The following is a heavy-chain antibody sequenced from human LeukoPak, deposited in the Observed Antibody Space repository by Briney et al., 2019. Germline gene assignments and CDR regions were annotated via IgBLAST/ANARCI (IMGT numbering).Heavy chain of an antibody. J-gene: IGHJ4*02. V-gene: IGHV3-30*18. Sequence: GGSLRLSCVASGFTFSSYVMHWVRQAPGEGLEWVAVISDDGSNKYYADSVKGRFTISRDNSKNTLYLQMSSLRPEDTAVHYCANGAGGYYDSSGYSFDYWGQGTLVTVSS. D-gene: IGHD3-22*01. CDR1: GFTFSSYV. CDR3: ANGAGGYYDSSGYSFDY. CDR2: ISDDGSNK.